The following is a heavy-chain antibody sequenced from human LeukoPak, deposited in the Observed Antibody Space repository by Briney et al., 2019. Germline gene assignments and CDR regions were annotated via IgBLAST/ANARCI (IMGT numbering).Heavy chain of an antibody. CDR3: ARDPRIERRPRAYYMDV. CDR1: GFTFSDYY. Sequence: PGGSLRLSCAASGFTFSDYYMSWIRQAPRKGLEWVSYISSSGSTIYYADSVKGRFTISRDNAKNSLYLQMNSLRAEDTAVYYCARDPRIERRPRAYYMDVWGKGTTVTVSS. J-gene: IGHJ6*03. D-gene: IGHD2-15*01. CDR2: ISSSGSTI. V-gene: IGHV3-11*04.